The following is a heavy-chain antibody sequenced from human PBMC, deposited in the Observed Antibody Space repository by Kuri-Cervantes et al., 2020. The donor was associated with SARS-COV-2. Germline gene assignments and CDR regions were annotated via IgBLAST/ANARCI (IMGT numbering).Heavy chain of an antibody. Sequence: GGSLRLSCAASGFTFSSYGMHWVRQAPGKGLEWVAFIRYDGSNKYYADSVKGRFTISGDNSKNTLYLQMNSLRAEDTAVYYCAKPQQLVQHRFPPKYYFDYWGQGTLVTVSS. CDR3: AKPQQLVQHRFPPKYYFDY. CDR2: IRYDGSNK. D-gene: IGHD6-13*01. CDR1: GFTFSSYG. J-gene: IGHJ4*02. V-gene: IGHV3-30*02.